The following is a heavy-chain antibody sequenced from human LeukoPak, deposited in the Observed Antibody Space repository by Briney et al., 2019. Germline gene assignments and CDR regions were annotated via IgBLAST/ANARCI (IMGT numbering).Heavy chain of an antibody. V-gene: IGHV1-18*01. CDR3: ARSKFLLRFLEWLPYNWFDP. CDR2: ISAYNGNT. J-gene: IGHJ5*02. Sequence: ASVKVSCKASGYTFTSYSISWVRQAPGQGLEWMGWISAYNGNTNYAQKLQGRVTMTTDTSTSTAYMELRSLRSDDTAVYYCARSKFLLRFLEWLPYNWFDPWGQGTLVTVSS. D-gene: IGHD3-3*01. CDR1: GYTFTSYS.